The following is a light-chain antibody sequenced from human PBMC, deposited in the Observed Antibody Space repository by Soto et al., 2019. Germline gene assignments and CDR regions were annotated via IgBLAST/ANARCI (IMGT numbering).Light chain of an antibody. J-gene: IGKJ4*01. V-gene: IGKV3-11*01. CDR2: DAS. CDR1: QSVSSS. CDR3: QQRINWPPIT. Sequence: EIVLTQSPATLSLSPGERATLSCRASQSVSSSLAWYQQKPGQAPRLLIYDASNRATGIPARFSGSGSGTDFTLTISSLEPEDFAVYYCQQRINWPPITFGGGTKVEFK.